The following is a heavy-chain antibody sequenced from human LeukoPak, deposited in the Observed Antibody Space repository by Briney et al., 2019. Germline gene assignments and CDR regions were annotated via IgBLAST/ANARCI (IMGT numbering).Heavy chain of an antibody. Sequence: PGGSLRLSCAASGFTFSSYSMNWVRQAPGKGLEWVSYISSSSSTIYYADSVKGRFTISRDNAKNSLYLQMNSLRAEDTAVYYCARDLAGSGYYLGPDYWGQGTLVTVSS. J-gene: IGHJ4*02. CDR2: ISSSSSTI. D-gene: IGHD3-22*01. CDR3: ARDLAGSGYYLGPDY. V-gene: IGHV3-48*01. CDR1: GFTFSSYS.